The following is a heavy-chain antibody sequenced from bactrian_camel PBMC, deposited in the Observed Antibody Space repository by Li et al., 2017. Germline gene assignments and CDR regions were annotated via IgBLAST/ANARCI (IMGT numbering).Heavy chain of an antibody. CDR1: GFTFSSYG. CDR2: IYRDGTNT. J-gene: IGHJ4*01. D-gene: IGHD3*01. Sequence: HVQLVESGGDLVQPGGSLRLSCAASGFTFSSYGMSWVRQAPEKGLEWVSSIYRDGTNTDYADSVKGRFTISRDNAKNTLYLKLNVLKTEDTAVYYCAAVRRGGLPGCNLESSEYTYWGPGTQVTVS. V-gene: IGHV3-2*01. CDR3: AAVRRGGLPGCNLESSEYTY.